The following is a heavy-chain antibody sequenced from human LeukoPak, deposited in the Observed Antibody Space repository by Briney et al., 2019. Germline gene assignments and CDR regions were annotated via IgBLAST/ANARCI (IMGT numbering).Heavy chain of an antibody. V-gene: IGHV3-64D*09. CDR2: LHRQGGRT. CDR3: VKDLFYDNSGYYSGAFDY. J-gene: IGHJ4*02. D-gene: IGHD3-22*01. Sequence: GRSLRLSCSASGFTFQLYAMHWVPHAPAKGLEYVLDLHRQGGRTHYADSVKGRFTISRDNSKSTLYLQMSSLRVDDTGVYYCVKDLFYDNSGYYSGAFDYWGQGTLVTVSS. CDR1: GFTFQLYA.